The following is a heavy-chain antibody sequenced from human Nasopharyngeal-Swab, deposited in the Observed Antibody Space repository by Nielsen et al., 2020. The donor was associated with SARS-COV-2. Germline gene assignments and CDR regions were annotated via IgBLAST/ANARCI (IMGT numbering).Heavy chain of an antibody. CDR1: SGSVGSYH. CDR3: ARGIAAAGTRFHYYYYYYMDV. Sequence: SETLSLTCTVSSGSVGSYHWSWIRQPPGKGLEWIGFVYTSGNTDYNPSLKSRGTIPMDKSKNQFSLKLSSVTAADTAVYYCARGIAAAGTRFHYYYYYYMDVWGKGTTVTVSS. CDR2: VYTSGNT. V-gene: IGHV4-4*08. J-gene: IGHJ6*03. D-gene: IGHD6-13*01.